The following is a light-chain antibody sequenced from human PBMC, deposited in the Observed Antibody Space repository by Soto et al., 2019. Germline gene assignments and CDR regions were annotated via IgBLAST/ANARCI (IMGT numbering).Light chain of an antibody. J-gene: IGLJ2*01. CDR3: SSYTSSSTSVV. CDR1: SSDVGGYNY. Sequence: QSALTQPASVSGSPGQSITISCTGTSSDVGGYNYVSWYQQHPGKAPKLMIYDVSNRPSVVSNRFSGSKSCNTASLTISWLQAEDEAEYYCSSYTSSSTSVVFGGGTQLTVL. CDR2: DVS. V-gene: IGLV2-14*01.